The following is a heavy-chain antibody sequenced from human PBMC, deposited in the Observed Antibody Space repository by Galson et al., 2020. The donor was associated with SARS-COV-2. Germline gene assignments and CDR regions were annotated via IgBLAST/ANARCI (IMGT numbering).Heavy chain of an antibody. D-gene: IGHD3-10*01. J-gene: IGHJ2*01. CDR1: GYSITSYW. V-gene: IGHV5-10-1*01. CDR3: ARLGSPNWYFDL. CDR2: IDPSDSYT. Sequence: KIGESQKISCKGSGYSITSYWNSWVRQMPEKGLEWMGKIDPSDSYTNYSPSFQGHATISADKSISTAYLQWSSLKASDTAMYYCARLGSPNWYFDLWGRGPLVTVSS.